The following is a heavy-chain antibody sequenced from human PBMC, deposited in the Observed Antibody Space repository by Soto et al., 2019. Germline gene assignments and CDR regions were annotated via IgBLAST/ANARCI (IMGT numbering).Heavy chain of an antibody. Sequence: GGSLRLSCAASGFTFSSYAMSWVRQAPGKGLEWVSAISGSGGSTYYADSVKGRFTISRDNSKNTLYLQMNSLRAEDTAVYYCAKPMVRGVIRVNWFDPWGQGTLVTVSS. J-gene: IGHJ5*02. CDR3: AKPMVRGVIRVNWFDP. D-gene: IGHD3-10*01. CDR2: ISGSGGST. V-gene: IGHV3-23*01. CDR1: GFTFSSYA.